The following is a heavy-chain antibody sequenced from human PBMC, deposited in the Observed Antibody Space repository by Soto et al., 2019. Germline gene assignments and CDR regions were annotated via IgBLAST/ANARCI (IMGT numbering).Heavy chain of an antibody. Sequence: QITLKESGPTLVKPTQTLTLTCTFSGFSLSTSGVGVGWIRQPPGKALEWLALIYWDDDQLYSQSLKSRLTITKDTSKNQVVLTMTNMDPVDTATYSCAHSYSSGWYYGPFDYWGQGTLVTVSS. J-gene: IGHJ4*02. V-gene: IGHV2-5*02. D-gene: IGHD6-19*01. CDR2: IYWDDDQ. CDR3: AHSYSSGWYYGPFDY. CDR1: GFSLSTSGVG.